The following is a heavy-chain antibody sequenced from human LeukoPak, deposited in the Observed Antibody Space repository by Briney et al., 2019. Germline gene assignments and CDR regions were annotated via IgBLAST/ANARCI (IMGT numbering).Heavy chain of an antibody. D-gene: IGHD3-3*01. J-gene: IGHJ5*02. V-gene: IGHV4-39*01. CDR1: GASISSSGYY. CDR2: IYYSGST. Sequence: PSQTLSPTCTVSGASISSSGYYWGSIRQPPGKGLEWIGRIYYSGSTYYNPSLNSRVTISVDTSKNQFSLKLSSVTAADTAVYYCARHFNFWSGYRFDPWGQGTLVTVSS. CDR3: ARHFNFWSGYRFDP.